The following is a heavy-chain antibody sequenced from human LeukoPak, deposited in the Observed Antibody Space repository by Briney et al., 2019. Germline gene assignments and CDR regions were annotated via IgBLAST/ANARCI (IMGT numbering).Heavy chain of an antibody. CDR2: IYYSGST. D-gene: IGHD2-15*01. V-gene: IGHV4-39*01. CDR1: GGSISSSSYS. CDR3: ARQELSSLVYCSGGSCYPTRQIDAFDI. J-gene: IGHJ3*02. Sequence: SETLSLTCTVSGGSISSSSYSWGWIRQPPGKGLEWIGSIYYSGSTYYNPSLKSRVTISVDTSKNQFSLKLSSVTAADTAVYYCARQELSSLVYCSGGSCYPTRQIDAFDIWGQGTMVTVSS.